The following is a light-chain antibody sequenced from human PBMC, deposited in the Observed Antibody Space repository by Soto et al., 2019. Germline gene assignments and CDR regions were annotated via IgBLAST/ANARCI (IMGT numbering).Light chain of an antibody. CDR3: QQANSFPLT. J-gene: IGKJ4*02. CDR2: AAY. CDR1: RDITSW. V-gene: IGKV1D-12*01. Sequence: DIQMTQSPSSVSASVGDRVTITCRASRDITSWLAWYQQKPGKATKLLIYAAYRLQSGVPSRFSGGGSGTDFTLTISSLQPEDFATYFCQQANSFPLTFGGGTKVEIK.